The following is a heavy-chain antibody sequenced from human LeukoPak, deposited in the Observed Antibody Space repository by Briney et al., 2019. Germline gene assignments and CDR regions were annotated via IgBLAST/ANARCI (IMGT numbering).Heavy chain of an antibody. CDR2: ISYDGSNK. V-gene: IGHV3-30*18. D-gene: IGHD2-2*01. J-gene: IGHJ5*02. CDR1: GFTFSSYD. CDR3: AKDQLKYQLLSSEGFDP. Sequence: GGSLRLSCAASGFTFSSYDMNWVRLAPGKGLEWVAVISYDGSNKYYADSVKGRFTISRDNSKNTLYLQMNSLRAEDTAVYYCAKDQLKYQLLSSEGFDPWGQGTLVTVSS.